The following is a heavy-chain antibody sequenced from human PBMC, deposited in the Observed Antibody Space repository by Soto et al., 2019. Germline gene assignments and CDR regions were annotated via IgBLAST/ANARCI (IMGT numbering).Heavy chain of an antibody. CDR3: ARGPCGSDGRGDY. CDR1: GYTFTNYA. V-gene: IGHV1-3*01. D-gene: IGHD2-21*02. CDR2: INDGNGNT. J-gene: IGHJ4*02. Sequence: QVQLVQSGAEVKKPGASVKVSCKASGYTFTNYAMHWVRQAPGQRLEWMGWINDGNGNTKYSQKFQGRVTITRDTSARAAYMDLSSLRSEVTAVYYCARGPCGSDGRGDYWGQGTLVTVSS.